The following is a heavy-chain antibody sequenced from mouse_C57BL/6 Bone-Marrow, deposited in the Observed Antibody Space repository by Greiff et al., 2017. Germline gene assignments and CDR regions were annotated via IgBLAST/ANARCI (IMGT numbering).Heavy chain of an antibody. CDR3: ARDYGSPYYFDY. V-gene: IGHV1-69*01. D-gene: IGHD1-1*01. CDR1: GYTFTSYW. Sequence: QVQLQQPGAELVMPGASVKLSCKASGYTFTSYWMHWVKQRPGQGLEWIGEIAPSDSYTNSNQKFKGKSTLTVDKSSSTAYMQLSSLTSEDSSVYYCARDYGSPYYFDYWGQGTTLTVSS. CDR2: IAPSDSYT. J-gene: IGHJ2*01.